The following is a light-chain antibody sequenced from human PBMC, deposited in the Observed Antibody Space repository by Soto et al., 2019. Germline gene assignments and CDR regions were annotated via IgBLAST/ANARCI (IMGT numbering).Light chain of an antibody. CDR3: QPYDSSLSGSV. Sequence: QSVLTQPPSVSGAPGQRVTISCTGSSSNIGAGYDVHWYQQLPGTAPKLLIYGNSNRPSGVPDRFSGPKSGTSASLAITGLQAEDEADYYCQPYDSSLSGSVFGGGTQLTVL. CDR1: SSNIGAGYD. J-gene: IGLJ3*02. V-gene: IGLV1-40*01. CDR2: GNS.